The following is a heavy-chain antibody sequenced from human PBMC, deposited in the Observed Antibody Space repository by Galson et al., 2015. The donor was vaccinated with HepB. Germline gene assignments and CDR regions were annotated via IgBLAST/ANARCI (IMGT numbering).Heavy chain of an antibody. D-gene: IGHD3-16*02. CDR3: ARAGKYYDDVWGSYRPDYFDY. CDR1: GDSISSDDNY. Sequence: TLSLTCTVSGDSISSDDNYWIWIRQHPGKGLEWIGYIYYIGSTYYNPSLKNRITISRDTSKNQFSLKLNSVNAADTAVYYCARAGKYYDDVWGSYRPDYFDYWGQGKLVTVSS. J-gene: IGHJ4*02. V-gene: IGHV4-30-4*01. CDR2: IYYIGST.